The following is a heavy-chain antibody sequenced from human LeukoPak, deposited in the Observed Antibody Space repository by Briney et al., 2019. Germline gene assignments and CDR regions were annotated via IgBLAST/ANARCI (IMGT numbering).Heavy chain of an antibody. CDR1: GYSISSGYY. D-gene: IGHD5-18*01. Sequence: PSETLSLTCSVSGYSISSGYYWAWIRQPPGKGLEWIGYIYYSGSTNYNPSLKSRVTISVDTSKNQFSLKLSSVTAADTAVYYCARTTEGGYTYDYFYYYYMDVWGKGTTVTISS. V-gene: IGHV4-61*01. J-gene: IGHJ6*03. CDR2: IYYSGST. CDR3: ARTTEGGYTYDYFYYYYMDV.